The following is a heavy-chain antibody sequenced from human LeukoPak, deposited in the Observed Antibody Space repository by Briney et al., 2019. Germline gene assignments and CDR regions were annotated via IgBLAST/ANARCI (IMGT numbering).Heavy chain of an antibody. CDR3: ARDLDGAAAGTGAFDI. J-gene: IGHJ3*02. D-gene: IGHD6-13*01. V-gene: IGHV1-69*04. Sequence: ASVKVSCKASGGTFSSYTISWVRQAPGQGLEWMGRIIPILGMANYAQKFQGRVTITADKSTSTAYMELSSLRSEDTAVYYCARDLDGAAAGTGAFDIWGQGTMVTVSS. CDR2: IIPILGMA. CDR1: GGTFSSYT.